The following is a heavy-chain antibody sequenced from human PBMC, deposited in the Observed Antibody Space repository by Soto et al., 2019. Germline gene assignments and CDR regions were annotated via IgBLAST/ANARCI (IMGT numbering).Heavy chain of an antibody. CDR1: GFSFTNYG. CDR2: ISYDGINK. Sequence: QVQLVESGGGEVQPGKSLRLSCAASGFSFTNYGMHWVRQAPGKGLECVALISYDGINKYYADSVKGRFTISRDNSKNTVYMQMNSLRPEDTAVYYCGAGQYFSDYWGQGTLVSVSS. J-gene: IGHJ4*02. CDR3: GAGQYFSDY. V-gene: IGHV3-30*03. D-gene: IGHD6-13*01.